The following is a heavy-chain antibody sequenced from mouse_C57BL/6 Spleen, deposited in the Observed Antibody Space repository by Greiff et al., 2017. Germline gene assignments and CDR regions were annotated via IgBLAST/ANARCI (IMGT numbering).Heavy chain of an antibody. CDR1: GFTFSDYG. J-gene: IGHJ4*01. V-gene: IGHV5-17*01. CDR2: ISSGSSTI. Sequence: EVKVEESGGGLVKPGGSLKLSCAASGFTFSDYGMHWVRQAPEKGLEWVAYISSGSSTIYYADTVKGRFTISRDNAKNTLFLQMTSLRSEDTAMYYCARDGPYYYAMDYWGQGTSVTVSS. CDR3: ARDGPYYYAMDY. D-gene: IGHD2-3*01.